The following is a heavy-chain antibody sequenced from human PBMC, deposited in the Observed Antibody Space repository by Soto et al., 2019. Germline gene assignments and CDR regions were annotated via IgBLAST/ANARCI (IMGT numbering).Heavy chain of an antibody. CDR3: ARGFKIYGGSYNWFDP. Sequence: GGSLRLSCAASGFTFSSYDMHWVRQATGKGLEWVSAIGTAGDTYYPGSVKGRFTISRENAKNSLYLQMNSLRAEDTAVYYCARGFKIYGGSYNWFDPWGQGTLVTVSS. D-gene: IGHD2-15*01. CDR1: GFTFSSYD. CDR2: IGTAGDT. V-gene: IGHV3-13*01. J-gene: IGHJ5*02.